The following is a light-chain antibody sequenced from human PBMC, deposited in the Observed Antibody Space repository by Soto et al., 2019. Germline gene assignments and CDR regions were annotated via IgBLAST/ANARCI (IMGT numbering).Light chain of an antibody. V-gene: IGKV3-20*01. CDR2: GAS. CDR3: QRSGSSLYP. CDR1: QSVSSSY. J-gene: IGKJ4*01. Sequence: EIVWTQSPGTLSLSPGERATLSCRARQSVSSSYLAWYQQKPGQAPRLLIYGASSRATGIPDRFSGGGSGTDFPITISRLEPADFAVYCCQRSGSSLYPFGGGTKVEIK.